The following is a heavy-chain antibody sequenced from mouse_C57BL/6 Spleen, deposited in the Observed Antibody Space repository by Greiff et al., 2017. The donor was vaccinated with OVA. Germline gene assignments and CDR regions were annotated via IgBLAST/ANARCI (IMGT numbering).Heavy chain of an antibody. J-gene: IGHJ1*03. V-gene: IGHV1-22*01. D-gene: IGHD4-1*01. CDR1: GYTFTDYN. Sequence: FQLQQSGPELVKPGASVKMSCKASGYTFTDYNMHWVKQSHGKSLEWIGYINPNNGGTSYNQKFKGKATLTVNKSSSTAYMELRSLTSEDSAVYYCAMGRRWYFDVWGTGTTVTVSS. CDR2: INPNNGGT. CDR3: AMGRRWYFDV.